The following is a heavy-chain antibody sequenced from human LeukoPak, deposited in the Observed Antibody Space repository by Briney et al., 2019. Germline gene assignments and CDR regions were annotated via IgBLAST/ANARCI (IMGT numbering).Heavy chain of an antibody. V-gene: IGHV4-31*03. CDR3: ARYITMLRGNALDV. CDR2: IYYSGDT. J-gene: IGHJ6*02. D-gene: IGHD3-10*01. Sequence: SETLSLTCSVSGGSISSGGYYWSWIRQNPGKGLEWIGYIYYSGDTYFNPSLTSRVSISLDTSKNQFSLKLSSVTAADTAVYYCARYITMLRGNALDVWGQGTTVTVSS. CDR1: GGSISSGGYY.